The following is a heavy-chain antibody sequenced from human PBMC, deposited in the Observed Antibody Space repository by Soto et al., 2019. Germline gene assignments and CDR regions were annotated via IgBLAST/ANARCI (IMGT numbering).Heavy chain of an antibody. Sequence: PSETLSLTCTVSEGSINCSPCYWIWLPQPPGKEPQWIASVHYTASTTYYHPSLKSRVTISVDTPKNQFSLNLSSVTAADPAIYYWAKEPREYRGGVFQFWGQGKLVTVSS. J-gene: IGHJ4*01. CDR1: EGSINCSPCY. V-gene: IGHV4-39*02. CDR2: VHYTASTT. D-gene: IGHD3-10*01. CDR3: AKEPREYRGGVFQF.